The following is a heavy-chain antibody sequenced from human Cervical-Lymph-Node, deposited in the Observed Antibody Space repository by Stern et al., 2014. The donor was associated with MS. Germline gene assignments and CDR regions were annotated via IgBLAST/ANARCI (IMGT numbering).Heavy chain of an antibody. CDR2: VSYDGTQR. D-gene: IGHD3-10*01. CDR1: GFTFSTYA. Sequence: VQLVESGGGVVQPGRSLSLSCVVSGFTFSTYAIHWVRQAPGKGLEWGAVVSYDGTQRNSQDSVTARFTISRDNSKSTLYLHMNSLRDEDTAVYFCARGGRGVGLEYWGQGALVTVSS. J-gene: IGHJ4*02. CDR3: ARGGRGVGLEY. V-gene: IGHV3-30-3*01.